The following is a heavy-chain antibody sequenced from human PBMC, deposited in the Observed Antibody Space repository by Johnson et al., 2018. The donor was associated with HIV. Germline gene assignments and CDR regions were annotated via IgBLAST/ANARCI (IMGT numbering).Heavy chain of an antibody. CDR1: GFTFSNYA. D-gene: IGHD3-10*01. CDR2: IRVSGDST. Sequence: VQLVESGGGLVQPGGSLRLSCAASGFTFSNYAMTWVRQSPGKGLEWVSTIRVSGDSTYYADSVKGRFTISREKSKNTLYVQMNSLRVEDTAVYYCARDRGLWFGDDAFDIWGQGTMVTVSS. J-gene: IGHJ3*02. CDR3: ARDRGLWFGDDAFDI. V-gene: IGHV3-23*04.